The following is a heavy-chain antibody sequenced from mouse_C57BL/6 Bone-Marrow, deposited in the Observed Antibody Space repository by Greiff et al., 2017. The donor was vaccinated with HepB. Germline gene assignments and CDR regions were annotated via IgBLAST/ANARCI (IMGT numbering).Heavy chain of an antibody. V-gene: IGHV1-55*01. CDR2: IYPGSGST. J-gene: IGHJ2*01. Sequence: VQLQQPGAELVKPGASVKMSCKASGYTFTSYWITWVKQRPGQGLEWIGDIYPGSGSTNYNEKFKSKATLTVDTSSSTAYMQLSSLTSEDSAVYYCAKYDNDGHYFDYWGEGATLTESS. CDR3: AKYDNDGHYFDY. D-gene: IGHD2-4*01. CDR1: GYTFTSYW.